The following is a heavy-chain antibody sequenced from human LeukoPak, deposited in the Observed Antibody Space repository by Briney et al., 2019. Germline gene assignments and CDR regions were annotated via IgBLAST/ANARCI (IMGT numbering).Heavy chain of an antibody. V-gene: IGHV3-30*18. CDR2: ISYDGSNK. Sequence: AGGSLRLSCAASGFTFSSYGMHWVRQAPGKGLEWVAVISYDGSNKYYADSVKGRFTISRDNSKNTLYLQMNSLRAEDTAVYYCAKLDYGDYVDVFDIWGQGTMVTVSS. CDR3: AKLDYGDYVDVFDI. J-gene: IGHJ3*02. CDR1: GFTFSSYG. D-gene: IGHD4-17*01.